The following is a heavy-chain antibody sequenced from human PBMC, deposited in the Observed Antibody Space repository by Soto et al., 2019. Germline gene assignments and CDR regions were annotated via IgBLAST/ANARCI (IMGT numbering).Heavy chain of an antibody. CDR1: GNTFNRYG. V-gene: IGHV1-18*01. CDR3: ARVVVLATSALQTVDP. Sequence: SVKVSCKASGNTFNRYGINWVRQAPGQGLEWMGWIDNQNGETKYAQTLQGRVSVTTDASTNTAYMELKNLRSDDTAIYYCARVVVLATSALQTVDPWGQGNLVTVSS. D-gene: IGHD2-21*02. J-gene: IGHJ5*02. CDR2: IDNQNGET.